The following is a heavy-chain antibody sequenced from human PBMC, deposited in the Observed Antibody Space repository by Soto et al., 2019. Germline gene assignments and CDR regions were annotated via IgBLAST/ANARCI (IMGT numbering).Heavy chain of an antibody. D-gene: IGHD3-22*01. CDR2: INSDGTST. Sequence: GGSLRLSCAASGFTFSSYWMHWVRQAPGKGLVWVSRINSDGTSTSYADSVKGRFTISRDNAKNTLYLQMNSLRAEDTAVYYCAIRASYYDSSGYFDYWGQGTLVTVSS. J-gene: IGHJ4*02. V-gene: IGHV3-74*01. CDR3: AIRASYYDSSGYFDY. CDR1: GFTFSSYW.